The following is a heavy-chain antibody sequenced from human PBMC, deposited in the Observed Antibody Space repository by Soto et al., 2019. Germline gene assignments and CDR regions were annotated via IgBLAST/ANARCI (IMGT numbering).Heavy chain of an antibody. CDR1: GFTFSSYA. CDR2: ISGSGGST. Sequence: GGSLRLSCAASGFTFSSYAMSWVRQAPGKGLEWVSAISGSGGSTYYADSVKGRFTISRDNSKNTLYLQMNSLRAEDTAVYYCAKDLNSLISSGWPPDYYYYYYMDVWGKGTTVTVSS. J-gene: IGHJ6*03. V-gene: IGHV3-23*01. CDR3: AKDLNSLISSGWPPDYYYYYYMDV. D-gene: IGHD6-19*01.